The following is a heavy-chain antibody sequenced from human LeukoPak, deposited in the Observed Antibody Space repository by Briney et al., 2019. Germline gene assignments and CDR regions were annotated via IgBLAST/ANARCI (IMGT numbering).Heavy chain of an antibody. CDR2: IYYSGST. CDR1: GGSISSSSYY. D-gene: IGHD3-22*01. CDR3: ARLSTMKQTIQH. Sequence: PSGTLSLTCTVSGGSISSSSYYWGWIRQPPGKGLEWIGSIYYSGSTCYNPSLKSRVTISVDTSKNQFSLKLSSVTAADTAVYYCARLSTMKQTIQHWGQGTLVTVSS. V-gene: IGHV4-39*01. J-gene: IGHJ1*01.